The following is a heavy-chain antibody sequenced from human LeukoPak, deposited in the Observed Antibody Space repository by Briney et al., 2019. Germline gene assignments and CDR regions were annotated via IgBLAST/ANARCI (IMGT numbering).Heavy chain of an antibody. CDR3: ARDPRVYCGGDCYPYFDY. CDR1: GGTFSSYA. D-gene: IGHD2-21*02. CDR2: IIPILGIA. V-gene: IGHV1-69*04. Sequence: ASVKVSCKASGGTFSSYAISWVRQAPGQGLEWMGRIIPILGIANYEPKFQGRVTITADKSTSTAYMELSSLRSEDTAVYYCARDPRVYCGGDCYPYFDYWGQGTLVTVSS. J-gene: IGHJ4*02.